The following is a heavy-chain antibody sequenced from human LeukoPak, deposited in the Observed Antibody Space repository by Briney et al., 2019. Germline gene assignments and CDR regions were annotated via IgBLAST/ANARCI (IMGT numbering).Heavy chain of an antibody. CDR2: ISGSGGNK. V-gene: IGHV3-23*01. J-gene: IGHJ4*02. Sequence: AGGSLRLSCAASGFSFSSYGMSWVRQAPGRGLEWVSGISGSGGNKYYADSVKGRFTISRDNSKNTLYLQMNSLRAEDTAVYYCAKDPERWLQLRLGFSDWGQGTLVTVSS. CDR3: AKDPERWLQLRLGFSD. D-gene: IGHD5-24*01. CDR1: GFSFSSYG.